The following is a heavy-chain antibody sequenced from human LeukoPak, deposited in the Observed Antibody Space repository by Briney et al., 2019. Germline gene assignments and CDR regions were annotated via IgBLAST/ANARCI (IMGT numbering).Heavy chain of an antibody. J-gene: IGHJ6*03. Sequence: GGSLRLSCAASGFTVSSNYMSWVRQAPGKGLEWVSVIYSGGSTYYADSVKGRFTISRDNSKNTLYLRMNSLRAEDTAVYYCAREIYYYGSGSYPGPHMDVWGKGTTVTVSS. CDR2: IYSGGST. CDR3: AREIYYYGSGSYPGPHMDV. CDR1: GFTVSSNY. D-gene: IGHD3-10*01. V-gene: IGHV3-66*02.